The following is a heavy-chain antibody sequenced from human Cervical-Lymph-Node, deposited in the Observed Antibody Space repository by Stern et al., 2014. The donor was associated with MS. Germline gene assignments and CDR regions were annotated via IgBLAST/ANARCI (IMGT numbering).Heavy chain of an antibody. Sequence: VKLVQSGAEVKKPGESLKISCKGSGYIFTTYWIAWVRQVPGRGLEWMGLIYPGDSATRYRQSLQRHVTMAADTSISPTYLQWSSLKASDTAIYYCARPSNSGLFLQHWGQGTLVTVSS. CDR2: IYPGDSAT. CDR3: ARPSNSGLFLQH. D-gene: IGHD6-19*01. J-gene: IGHJ1*01. V-gene: IGHV5-51*01. CDR1: GYIFTTYW.